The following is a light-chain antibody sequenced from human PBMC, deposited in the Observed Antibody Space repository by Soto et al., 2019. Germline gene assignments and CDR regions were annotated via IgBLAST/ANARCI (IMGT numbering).Light chain of an antibody. V-gene: IGKV3-20*01. Sequence: EIVLTQSPGTLSLSPGERATLSCRASQSVSSSYLAWYQQKPGQAPRLLIYAASSRATGIPDRFSGSGSETDFTLTISRLEPEDFAVYYCQQYGTSLYTFGQGTKLEIK. CDR2: AAS. CDR1: QSVSSSY. CDR3: QQYGTSLYT. J-gene: IGKJ2*01.